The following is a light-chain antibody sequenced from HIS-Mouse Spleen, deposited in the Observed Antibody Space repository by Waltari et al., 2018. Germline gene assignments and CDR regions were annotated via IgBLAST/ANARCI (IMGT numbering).Light chain of an antibody. CDR1: ASQKNY. Sequence: SYELTQPPSVSVSPGQTARITCSGDASQKNYAYWYQQKSGQAPVLVIYEDSKRPSGIPERFSGSSSGTMATLTISGAQVEDEADYYCYSTDSSGNHRVFGGGTKLTVL. V-gene: IGLV3-10*01. CDR3: YSTDSSGNHRV. CDR2: EDS. J-gene: IGLJ2*01.